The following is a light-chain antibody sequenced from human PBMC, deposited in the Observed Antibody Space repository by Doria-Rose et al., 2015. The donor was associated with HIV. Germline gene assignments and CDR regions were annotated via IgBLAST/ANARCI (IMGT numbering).Light chain of an antibody. J-gene: IGKJ1*01. CDR1: QSISSTY. V-gene: IGKV3-20*01. Sequence: EIVMTQSPGTLSLSPGERATLSCRASQSISSTYLAWYHQRPGQAHSLLIYDGSTRATGIPDRFSASGSGTDFTLTINRLEPEDFALYYCHQYGTSWTFGQGTKVEI. CDR3: HQYGTSWT. CDR2: DGS.